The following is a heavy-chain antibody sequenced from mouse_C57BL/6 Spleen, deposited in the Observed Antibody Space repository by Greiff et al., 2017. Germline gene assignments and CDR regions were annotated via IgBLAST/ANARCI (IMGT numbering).Heavy chain of an antibody. D-gene: IGHD3-2*02. J-gene: IGHJ3*01. CDR3: AWEDSSGFAY. CDR2: IYPSDSET. V-gene: IGHV1-61*01. CDR1: GYTFTSYW. Sequence: LVESGAELVRPGSSVKLSCKASGYTFTSYWMDWVKQRPGQGLEWIGNIYPSDSETHYNQKFKDKATLTVDKSSSTAYMQLSSLTSEDSAVYYCAWEDSSGFAYWGQGTLVTVSA.